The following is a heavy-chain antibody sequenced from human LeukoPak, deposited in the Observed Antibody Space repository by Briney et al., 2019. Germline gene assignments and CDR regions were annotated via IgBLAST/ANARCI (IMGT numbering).Heavy chain of an antibody. V-gene: IGHV3-21*01. CDR1: GFTFSSYT. CDR3: ARAVSCTNGACSHDAFHI. CDR2: ISGNSNYI. J-gene: IGHJ3*02. Sequence: GGSLRLSCAASGFTFSSYTINWVRQAPGKGLEWVSSISGNSNYIYYADSVKGRFTISRDSAKSSLYLQMNSLRAEDTAVYYCARAVSCTNGACSHDAFHIWGLGTMVTVSS. D-gene: IGHD2-8*01.